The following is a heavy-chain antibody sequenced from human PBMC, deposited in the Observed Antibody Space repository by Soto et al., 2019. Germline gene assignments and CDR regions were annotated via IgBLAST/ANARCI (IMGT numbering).Heavy chain of an antibody. CDR1: GGSISSYY. CDR2: IYYSGST. J-gene: IGHJ6*02. Sequence: SQTLSLTCTVSGGSISSYYWSWIRQPPGKGLEWIGYIYYSGSTNYNPSLKSRVTISVDTSKNQCSLKLSSVPAADTAVYYCARDRGVGAKLSYYYYYGMDVWGQGTTVTVSS. D-gene: IGHD1-26*01. CDR3: ARDRGVGAKLSYYYYYGMDV. V-gene: IGHV4-59*01.